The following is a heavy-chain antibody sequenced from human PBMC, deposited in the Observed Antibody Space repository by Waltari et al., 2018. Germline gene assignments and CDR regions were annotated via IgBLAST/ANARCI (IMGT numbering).Heavy chain of an antibody. D-gene: IGHD3-10*01. V-gene: IGHV3-11*04. J-gene: IGHJ5*02. Sequence: QVHMVESGVGLVQPGGSLRPSCVASGFTFTDYYLSWIRQAPGKGLEWVSYIDVGGTTIDYADSVKGRFTISRDNAKNSLFLQMNSLRAEDTAVYYCARGGKMRGDLWGQGTLVTVSS. CDR2: IDVGGTTI. CDR3: ARGGKMRGDL. CDR1: GFTFTDYY.